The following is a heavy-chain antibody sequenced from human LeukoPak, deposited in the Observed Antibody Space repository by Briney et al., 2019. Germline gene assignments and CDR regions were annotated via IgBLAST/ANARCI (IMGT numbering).Heavy chain of an antibody. D-gene: IGHD1-26*01. V-gene: IGHV4-59*08. CDR2: IYNTGRT. CDR1: GGSITNYY. Sequence: KTSETLSLTCSVSGGSITNYYWSWIQQSPGKGLEWIGFIYNTGRTNYNPSLQSRVTMSIDTSKNQFSLKLSSVTAADTAVYYCARQGELAIDYWGQGTLVTVSS. J-gene: IGHJ4*02. CDR3: ARQGELAIDY.